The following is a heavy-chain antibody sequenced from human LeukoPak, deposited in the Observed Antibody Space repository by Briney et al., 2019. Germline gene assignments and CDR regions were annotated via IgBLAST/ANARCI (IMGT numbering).Heavy chain of an antibody. Sequence: GGSLRLSCAASGFTFSNAWMSWVRQAPGKGLEWVSAISGSGGSTYYADSVKGRFTISRDNSKNTLYLQMNSLRVEDTAVYYCAKLEYSSSSNYFDYWGQGTLVTVSS. D-gene: IGHD6-6*01. CDR3: AKLEYSSSSNYFDY. CDR2: ISGSGGST. V-gene: IGHV3-23*01. CDR1: GFTFSNAW. J-gene: IGHJ4*02.